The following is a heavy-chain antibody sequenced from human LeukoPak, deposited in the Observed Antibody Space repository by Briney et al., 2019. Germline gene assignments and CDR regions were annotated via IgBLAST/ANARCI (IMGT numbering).Heavy chain of an antibody. J-gene: IGHJ5*02. D-gene: IGHD6-6*01. Sequence: ASVRVSCKASGYTFTSYDINWVRQATGQGLEWMGWMNPNSGNTGYAQKFQGRVTMTRNTSISTPYMELSSLRSEDTAVYYCARGPDSSSSRWWWFDPWGQGTLVTVSS. V-gene: IGHV1-8*01. CDR3: ARGPDSSSSRWWWFDP. CDR1: GYTFTSYD. CDR2: MNPNSGNT.